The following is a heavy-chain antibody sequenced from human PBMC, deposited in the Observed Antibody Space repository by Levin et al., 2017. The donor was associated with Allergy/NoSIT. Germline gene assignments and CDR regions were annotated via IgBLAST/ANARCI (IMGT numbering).Heavy chain of an antibody. CDR1: GGSISSSSYY. CDR3: ARDPPPGTPPRGYYYYGMDV. CDR2: IYYSGST. D-gene: IGHD3-10*01. Sequence: SQTLSLPCTVSGGSISSSSYYWGWIRQPPGKGLEWIGSIYYSGSTYYNPSLKSRVTISVDTSKNQFSLKLSSVTAADTAVYYCARDPPPGTPPRGYYYYGMDVWGQGTTVTVSS. J-gene: IGHJ6*02. V-gene: IGHV4-39*07.